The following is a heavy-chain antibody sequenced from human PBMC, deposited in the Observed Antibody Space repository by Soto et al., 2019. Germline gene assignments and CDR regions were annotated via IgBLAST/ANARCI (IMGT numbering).Heavy chain of an antibody. CDR1: GFTFSSYA. CDR3: AIYRVDSSGWYGLFLA. CDR2: ISGSGGST. D-gene: IGHD6-19*01. J-gene: IGHJ5*02. V-gene: IGHV3-23*01. Sequence: EVQLLESGGGLVQPGGSLRLSCAASGFTFSSYAMSWVRQAPGKGLEWVSAISGSGGSTYYADSVKGRFTISRDNSSNSLYRQMNSLRAEDTAVYYCAIYRVDSSGWYGLFLAWGQGTLVTVSS.